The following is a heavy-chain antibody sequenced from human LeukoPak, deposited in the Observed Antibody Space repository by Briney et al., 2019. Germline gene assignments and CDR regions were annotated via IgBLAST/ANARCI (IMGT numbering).Heavy chain of an antibody. D-gene: IGHD3-10*02. Sequence: GGSLRLSCAASGFIFSNYWMSWVRQAPGKGLEWVANIKQDGIEKYYVDSVKGRFTISRDNAKNSLYLQMNSLRAEDTAVYYCAELGITMIGGVWGKGTTVAISS. CDR2: IKQDGIEK. V-gene: IGHV3-7*01. CDR3: AELGITMIGGV. J-gene: IGHJ6*04. CDR1: GFIFSNYW.